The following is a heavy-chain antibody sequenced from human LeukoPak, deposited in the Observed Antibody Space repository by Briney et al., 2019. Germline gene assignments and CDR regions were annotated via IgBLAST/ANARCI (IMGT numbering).Heavy chain of an antibody. J-gene: IGHJ3*01. CDR1: GGSISSSSYY. Sequence: SETLSLTCTVSGGSISSSSYYWGWIRQPPGKGLEWIGEINHSGSINYNPSLKSRVTISGDTSKNQFSLILNSVTATDTAVYYCTRGAGGSFWGQGTMVTVSS. CDR3: TRGAGGSF. V-gene: IGHV4-39*07. D-gene: IGHD1-26*01. CDR2: INHSGSI.